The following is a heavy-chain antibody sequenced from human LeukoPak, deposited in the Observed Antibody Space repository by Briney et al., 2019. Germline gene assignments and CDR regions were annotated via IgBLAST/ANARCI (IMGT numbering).Heavy chain of an antibody. V-gene: IGHV3-30-3*01. CDR3: ARVAIGIAVTNWFDP. Sequence: GGSLRLSCTASGFSFSSYWMCWVRQAPGKGLEWVAVISYDGSNKYYADSVKGRFTISRDNSKNTLYLQMNSLRAEDTAVYYCARVAIGIAVTNWFDPWGQGTLVTVSS. CDR2: ISYDGSNK. D-gene: IGHD6-19*01. CDR1: GFSFSSYW. J-gene: IGHJ5*02.